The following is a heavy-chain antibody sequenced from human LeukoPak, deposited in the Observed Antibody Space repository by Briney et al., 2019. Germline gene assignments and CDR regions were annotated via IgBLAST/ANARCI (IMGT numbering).Heavy chain of an antibody. CDR3: ARQPLYYDFWSGYSYFDY. CDR2: IYYSGST. J-gene: IGHJ4*02. V-gene: IGHV4-39*01. Sequence: SETLSLTCTVSGGSISSSNYNWGWIRQPPGKGLEWIGSIYYSGSTYYNPSLMSRVTMSVDTSKNQFSLKLNSVTAADTAVYYCARQPLYYDFWSGYSYFDYWGQGTLVTVSS. D-gene: IGHD3-3*01. CDR1: GGSISSSNYN.